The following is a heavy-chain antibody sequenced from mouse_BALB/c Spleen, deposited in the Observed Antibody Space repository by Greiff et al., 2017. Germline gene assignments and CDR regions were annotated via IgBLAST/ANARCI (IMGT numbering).Heavy chain of an antibody. J-gene: IGHJ4*01. CDR1: GYTFTSYY. CDR2: IYPGNVNT. V-gene: IGHV1S56*01. D-gene: IGHD1-1*01. Sequence: VQLQESGPELVKPGASVRISCKASGYTFTSYYIHWVKQRPGQGLEWIGWIYPGNVNTKYNEKFKGKATLTADKSSSTAYMQLSSLTSEDSAVYFCARITTVVATDYAMDYWGQGTSVTVSS. CDR3: ARITTVVATDYAMDY.